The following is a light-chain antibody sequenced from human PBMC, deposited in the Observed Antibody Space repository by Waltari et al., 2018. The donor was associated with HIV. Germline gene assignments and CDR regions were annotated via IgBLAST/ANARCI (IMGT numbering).Light chain of an antibody. CDR1: SSDVGAYKY. CDR2: EVI. V-gene: IGLV2-14*01. CDR3: SSYTSAETVV. Sequence: QSALTQPASVSGSPGQSITISCTGTSSDVGAYKYVSWYQQHQDKVPKLIIYEVINRPSGVSIRFSGSKSGNTASLTISGLQTEDEADYYCSSYTSAETVVFGVGTRVTVL. J-gene: IGLJ1*01.